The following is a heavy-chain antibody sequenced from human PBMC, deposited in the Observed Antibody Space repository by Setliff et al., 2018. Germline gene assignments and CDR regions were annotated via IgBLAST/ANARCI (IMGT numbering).Heavy chain of an antibody. CDR3: SRLVRFCTKTVCQRLSGDDC. Sequence: GASVKVSCKATGYTLSRHYMHWVRQAPGQGLEWMGIINPGGGSASIVEKFQGRVTMTSDTSTSTVYLDLSGLTSEDTAVYYCSRLVRFCTKTVCQRLSGDDCWGQGTLVTVSS. CDR2: INPGGGSA. D-gene: IGHD2-8*01. V-gene: IGHV1-46*01. J-gene: IGHJ4*02. CDR1: GYTLSRHY.